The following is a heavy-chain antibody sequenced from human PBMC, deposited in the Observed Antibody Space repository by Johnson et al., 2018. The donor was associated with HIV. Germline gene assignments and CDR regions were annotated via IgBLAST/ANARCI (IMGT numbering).Heavy chain of an antibody. CDR2: IRSRAYGGTT. CDR1: GFTFGDYA. Sequence: VQLVESGGDLVQPGRSLRLSCSASGFTFGDYAMSWVRQAPGKGLEWVGFIRSRAYGGTTDYAASVKGRFSISRDDSKSIAYLQMNSLKTEDTAVYYCTRGRSSGWYGTAFDIWGQGTMVTVSS. D-gene: IGHD6-19*01. CDR3: TRGRSSGWYGTAFDI. J-gene: IGHJ3*02. V-gene: IGHV3-49*04.